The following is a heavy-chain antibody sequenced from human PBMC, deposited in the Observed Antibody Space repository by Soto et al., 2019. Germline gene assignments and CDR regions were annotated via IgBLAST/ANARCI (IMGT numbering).Heavy chain of an antibody. D-gene: IGHD3-3*01. CDR1: GFTFSSYA. J-gene: IGHJ4*02. V-gene: IGHV3-23*01. CDR3: AKDGTYYDFWSGYFTDY. Sequence: EVQLLESGGGLVQPGGSLRLSCAASGFTFSSYAMSWVRQAPGKGLEWVSAISGSGGSTYYADSVKGRFTISRDNSKNTLYLQMNSLRAEDTAVYYCAKDGTYYDFWSGYFTDYWGQGNLVTVSS. CDR2: ISGSGGST.